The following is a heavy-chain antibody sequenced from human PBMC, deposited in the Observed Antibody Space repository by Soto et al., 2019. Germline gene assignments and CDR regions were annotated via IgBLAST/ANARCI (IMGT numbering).Heavy chain of an antibody. D-gene: IGHD3-22*01. Sequence: GGSLSLSCAASGFTFSDYAMHWVRQAPGKGLEWVAVIWYDGSNKYYADSVKGRFTISRDNSKNTLYLQMNSLRAEDTALYYCARGTYYYDSSRYSGIWGQGTMVTVSS. V-gene: IGHV3-33*08. CDR2: IWYDGSNK. J-gene: IGHJ3*02. CDR1: GFTFSDYA. CDR3: ARGTYYYDSSRYSGI.